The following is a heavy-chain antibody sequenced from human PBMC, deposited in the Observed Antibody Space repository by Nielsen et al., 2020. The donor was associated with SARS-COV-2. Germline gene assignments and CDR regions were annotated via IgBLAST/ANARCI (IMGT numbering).Heavy chain of an antibody. Sequence: SETLSLTCAVYGGPFSDSYWSWIRQPPGKGLEWIGEIYPGGSANYNPSLKSRVTISVDTSKNQFSLKLSSVTAADTAVYYCARDGGVHDSSGYYDWFDPWGQGTLVTVSS. CDR2: IYPGGSA. CDR1: GGPFSDSY. D-gene: IGHD3-22*01. J-gene: IGHJ5*02. V-gene: IGHV4-34*01. CDR3: ARDGGVHDSSGYYDWFDP.